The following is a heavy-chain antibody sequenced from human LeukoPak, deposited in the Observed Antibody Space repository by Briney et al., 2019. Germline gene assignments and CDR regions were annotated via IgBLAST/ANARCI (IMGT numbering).Heavy chain of an antibody. CDR2: ISSSSRYI. CDR3: ASPYSSRWYELCY. V-gene: IGHV3-21*01. J-gene: IGHJ4*02. CDR1: GFTFSSYS. D-gene: IGHD6-13*01. Sequence: PGGSLRLSCAASGFTFSSYSTNWVRQAPGEGLEWGSSISSSSRYIYYADSVKGRFTISRDNAKNSLYLQMNGLRAEDTAVYYCASPYSSRWYELCYWGQGTLVTVSS.